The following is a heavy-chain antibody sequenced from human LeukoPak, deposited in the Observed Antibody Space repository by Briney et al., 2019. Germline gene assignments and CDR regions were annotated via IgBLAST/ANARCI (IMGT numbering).Heavy chain of an antibody. V-gene: IGHV3-30*04. D-gene: IGHD3-10*01. J-gene: IGHJ4*02. CDR2: ISYEGSNK. CDR3: ARDRDYYYGSGSYYLGPSDY. CDR1: GFTFSMYA. Sequence: PGRSLRLSCAASGFTFSMYAMYWVRQAPGKGLEWVAVISYEGSNKYYGDSVKGRFTISRDNSKNTLYLQMNSLRAEDTALYYCARDRDYYYGSGSYYLGPSDYWGQGTLVTVSS.